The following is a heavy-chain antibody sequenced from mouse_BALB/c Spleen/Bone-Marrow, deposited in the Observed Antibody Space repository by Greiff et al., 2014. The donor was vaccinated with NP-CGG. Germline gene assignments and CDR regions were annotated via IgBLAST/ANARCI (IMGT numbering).Heavy chain of an antibody. J-gene: IGHJ4*01. V-gene: IGHV14-3*02. CDR2: IDPANGNT. CDR3: ARYYYGSSYAMDY. CDR1: GFNIKDTY. Sequence: VQLQQPGAELVKPGASVKLSCTASGFNIKDTYMHWVKQRPEQGLEWIGRIDPANGNTKYDPKFQGKATITADTSSKPAYLQLSSLTSEDTAVYYCARYYYGSSYAMDYWGQGTSVTVSS. D-gene: IGHD1-1*01.